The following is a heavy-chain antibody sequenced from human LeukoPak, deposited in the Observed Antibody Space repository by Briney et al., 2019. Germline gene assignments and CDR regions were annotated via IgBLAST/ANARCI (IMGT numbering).Heavy chain of an antibody. J-gene: IGHJ4*02. CDR2: IKSKTDGGTT. V-gene: IGHV3-15*01. CDR1: RFTFSNAW. Sequence: GGSLRLSCAASRFTFSNAWMSWVRQAPGKGREWGGRIKSKTDGGTTDYAAPVKGKFTISRDDSKNTLYLQMNSLNTEDTAVYYCTTDLLRYSSSFGYWGQGTLVTVSS. D-gene: IGHD6-13*01. CDR3: TTDLLRYSSSFGY.